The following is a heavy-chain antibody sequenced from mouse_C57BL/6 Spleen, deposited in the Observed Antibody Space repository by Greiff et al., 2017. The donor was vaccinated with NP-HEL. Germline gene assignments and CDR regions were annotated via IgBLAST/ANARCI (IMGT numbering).Heavy chain of an antibody. Sequence: EVQLVESGGGLVQPGGSLSLSCAASGFTFTDYYMSWVRQPPGKALEWLGFIRNKANGYTTEYSASVKGRFTISRDNSQSILYLQMNALRAEDSATYYCARVLRWYFDVWGTGTTVTVSS. CDR1: GFTFTDYY. CDR2: IRNKANGYTT. D-gene: IGHD1-1*01. CDR3: ARVLRWYFDV. V-gene: IGHV7-3*01. J-gene: IGHJ1*03.